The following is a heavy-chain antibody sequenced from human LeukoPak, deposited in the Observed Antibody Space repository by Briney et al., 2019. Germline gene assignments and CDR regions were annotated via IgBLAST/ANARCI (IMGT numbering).Heavy chain of an antibody. Sequence: GGSLRLSCEASGFTFSHFAMHWVRQAPNKGLEWVAVISYDGKRNYFADSVKGRFTLSRDDSKNTVYLQMNRLRAEDTAVYFCVRGSKIRGVIPEGEFDYWGQGTLVTVSS. CDR3: VRGSKIRGVIPEGEFDY. V-gene: IGHV3-30*03. J-gene: IGHJ4*02. CDR2: ISYDGKRN. CDR1: GFTFSHFA. D-gene: IGHD3-10*01.